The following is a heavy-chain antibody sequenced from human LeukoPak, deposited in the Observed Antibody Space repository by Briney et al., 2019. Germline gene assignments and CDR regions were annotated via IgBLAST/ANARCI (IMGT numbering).Heavy chain of an antibody. Sequence: GGSLRLSCAASGFTFSKYGLHWVRQAPGKGLEWVAFIRDDGSTRYYTDSVKGRFTVSRDNSKNTLYLQMDSLRTEDTAVYYCAKDHYGDYPDYWGQGTLVTVSS. CDR3: AKDHYGDYPDY. V-gene: IGHV3-30*02. CDR1: GFTFSKYG. J-gene: IGHJ4*02. CDR2: IRDDGSTR. D-gene: IGHD4-17*01.